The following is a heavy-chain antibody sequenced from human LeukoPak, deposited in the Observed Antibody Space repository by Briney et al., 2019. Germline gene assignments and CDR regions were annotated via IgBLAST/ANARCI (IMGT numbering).Heavy chain of an antibody. D-gene: IGHD1-7*01. Sequence: GGSLRLSCAASGFTFSSHAMTWVRQAPGKGLEWVSVISVTGGSTYYADSVKGRFTISRDNSKNTLYLQMNSLRAEDTAVYYCARDSSNYSRYYYGMDVWGQGTTVTVSS. CDR3: ARDSSNYSRYYYGMDV. CDR2: ISVTGGST. V-gene: IGHV3-23*01. CDR1: GFTFSSHA. J-gene: IGHJ6*02.